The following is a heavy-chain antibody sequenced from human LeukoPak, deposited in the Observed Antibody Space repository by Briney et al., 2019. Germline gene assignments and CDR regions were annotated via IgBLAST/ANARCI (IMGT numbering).Heavy chain of an antibody. V-gene: IGHV1-2*02. J-gene: IGHJ4*02. CDR2: INPNSGGT. CDR1: EYTFTGYY. D-gene: IGHD3-10*01. CDR3: ARVPVRGVLYYFDY. Sequence: ASVKVSCKASEYTFTGYYMHWVRQAPGQGLEWMGWINPNSGGTNYAQKFQGRVTMTRDTSISTAYMELSRLRSDDTAVYYCARVPVRGVLYYFDYWGQGTLVTVSS.